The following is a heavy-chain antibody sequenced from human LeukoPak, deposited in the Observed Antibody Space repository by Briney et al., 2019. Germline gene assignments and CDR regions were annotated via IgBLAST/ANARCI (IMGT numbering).Heavy chain of an antibody. Sequence: PSETLSLTRTVSGGAISGYFWSWIRQPAGKGLEWLGRISPGGDTYYNPSLKSQVTMSVDRSKYQFSLKLSSVTAADTAVYYCAREEGVRGLPDYWGQGTLVTVSS. CDR1: GGAISGYF. D-gene: IGHD2-15*01. CDR2: ISPGGDT. CDR3: AREEGVRGLPDY. V-gene: IGHV4-4*07. J-gene: IGHJ4*02.